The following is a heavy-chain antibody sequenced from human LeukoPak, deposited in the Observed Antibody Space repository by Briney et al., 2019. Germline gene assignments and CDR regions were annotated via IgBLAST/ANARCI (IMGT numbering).Heavy chain of an antibody. CDR2: INHSGST. D-gene: IGHD1-7*01. CDR3: ARVHWNFEVYYYYYMDV. V-gene: IGHV4-34*01. Sequence: SETLSLTCAVYGGSFSGYYWSWIRQPPGKGLEWIREINHSGSTNYNPSLKSRVTISVDTSKNQFSLKLSSVTAADTAVYYCARVHWNFEVYYYYYMDVWGKGTTVTVSS. CDR1: GGSFSGYY. J-gene: IGHJ6*03.